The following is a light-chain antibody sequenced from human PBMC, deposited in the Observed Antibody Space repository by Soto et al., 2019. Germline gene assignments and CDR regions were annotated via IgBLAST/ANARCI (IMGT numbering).Light chain of an antibody. CDR1: QSVTTNY. CDR2: GAS. Sequence: EIVLTQTPGTLSLSPGERATLSCRATQSVTTNYLAWYQQKPGQAPRLLIYGASIRATGIPDRFSGSGSGTDFTLTISRLEPEDLAVYYCQLYGSSPPNTFGQGTKLEIK. CDR3: QLYGSSPPNT. J-gene: IGKJ2*01. V-gene: IGKV3-20*01.